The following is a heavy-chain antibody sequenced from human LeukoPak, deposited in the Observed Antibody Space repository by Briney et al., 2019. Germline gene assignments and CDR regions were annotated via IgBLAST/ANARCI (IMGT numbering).Heavy chain of an antibody. Sequence: AGRSLRLSCAASGFTFSSYGMHWVRQAPGTGLEWVAVISYDGSNKYYADSVKGRFTISRDNSKNTLYLQMNSLRAEDTAVYYCARAASWGSYRYIPNFDYWGQGTLVTVSS. CDR3: ARAASWGSYRYIPNFDY. J-gene: IGHJ4*02. CDR1: GFTFSSYG. CDR2: ISYDGSNK. V-gene: IGHV3-30*03. D-gene: IGHD3-16*02.